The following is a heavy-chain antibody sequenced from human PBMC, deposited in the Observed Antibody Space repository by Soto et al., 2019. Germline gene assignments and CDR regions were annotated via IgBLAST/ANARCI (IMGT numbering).Heavy chain of an antibody. D-gene: IGHD7-27*01. J-gene: IGHJ4*02. Sequence: SETLSLTCAVYGGSFSVYYWSWIRQPPGKGLEWIGEINHSGSTNYNPSLKSRVTISVDTSKNQFSLKLSSVTAADTAVYYCARGIWGSRKNYWGQGTLVTVSS. CDR2: INHSGST. V-gene: IGHV4-34*01. CDR1: GGSFSVYY. CDR3: ARGIWGSRKNY.